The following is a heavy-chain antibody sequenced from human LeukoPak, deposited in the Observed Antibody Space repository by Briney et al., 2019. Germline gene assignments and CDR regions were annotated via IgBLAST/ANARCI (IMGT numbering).Heavy chain of an antibody. J-gene: IGHJ4*02. D-gene: IGHD3-10*01. CDR2: ISSSGSTI. Sequence: GGSLRLSCAATGFTFSDYYMSWIRQAPGKGLEWVSYISSSGSTIYYADSVKGRFTISRDNAKNSLYLQMNSLRAEDTAVYYCVGGSGSYYKIDYWGQGTLVTVSS. CDR3: VGGSGSYYKIDY. CDR1: GFTFSDYY. V-gene: IGHV3-11*04.